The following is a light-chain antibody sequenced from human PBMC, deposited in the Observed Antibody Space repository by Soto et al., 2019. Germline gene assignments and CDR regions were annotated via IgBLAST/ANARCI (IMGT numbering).Light chain of an antibody. CDR3: SSYTSSSTLV. V-gene: IGLV2-14*01. CDR1: SSDVGGYNY. Sequence: QSALTQPASVSGSPGQSITISCTGTSSDVGGYNYVSWYQQHPGKAPKLMIYEVSKRPSGVSNRFSGSKSGNTASLTISGLQADDEDDYYCSSYTSSSTLVFGTGTKVTVL. CDR2: EVS. J-gene: IGLJ1*01.